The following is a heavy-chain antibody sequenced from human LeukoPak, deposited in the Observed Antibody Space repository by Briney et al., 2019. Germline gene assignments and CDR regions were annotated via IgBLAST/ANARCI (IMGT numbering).Heavy chain of an antibody. CDR3: TRGGVRWTTVIVNAFDI. CDR2: IYYSGST. V-gene: IGHV4-61*01. J-gene: IGHJ3*02. CDR1: GGSVRSGSYY. Sequence: SETLSLTCTVSGGSVRSGSYYSSWIRQPPGEGLEWIGYIYYSGSTNYNPSLKSRVTISLDTSKNQFSLKLSTVTAADTAVYYCTRGGVRWTTVIVNAFDIWGQGTMVTVSS. D-gene: IGHD4-17*01.